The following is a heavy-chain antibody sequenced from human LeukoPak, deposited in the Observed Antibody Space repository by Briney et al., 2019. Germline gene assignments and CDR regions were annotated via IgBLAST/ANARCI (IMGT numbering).Heavy chain of an antibody. CDR3: ARVREASKEVTGALDY. J-gene: IGHJ4*02. Sequence: PGGSLRLSCAASGFTFSSYAVHWVRQAPGKGLEWVAVISYDGSNKYYADSVKGRFTISRDNSKNTLYLQMNSLRAEDTAVYYCARVREASKEVTGALDYWGQGTLVTVSS. V-gene: IGHV3-30-3*01. D-gene: IGHD2-21*02. CDR1: GFTFSSYA. CDR2: ISYDGSNK.